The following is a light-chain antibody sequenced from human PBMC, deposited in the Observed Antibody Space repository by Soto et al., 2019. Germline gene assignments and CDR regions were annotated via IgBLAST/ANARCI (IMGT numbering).Light chain of an antibody. Sequence: DIQMTQSPSSVSASVGDRVTITCRASQGISRWLAWYQQKPGKAPKLLIYAASSLQSGVPLRFSGSGSGTDFTLTISSLQPEDFATYYCQQANSFPHLPTFGGGTKVEIK. V-gene: IGKV1-12*01. CDR2: AAS. CDR1: QGISRW. CDR3: QQANSFPHLPT. J-gene: IGKJ4*01.